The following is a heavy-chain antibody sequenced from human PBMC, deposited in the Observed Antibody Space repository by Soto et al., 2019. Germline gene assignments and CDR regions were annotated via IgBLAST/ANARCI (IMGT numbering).Heavy chain of an antibody. Sequence: VQLQESGPGLVKPSQSLSLTCTVSGGSFCSGGYYWTCIRQHPGEGLGWIGYIYYSGNTYYNPSLRSRVTIPSDKSKTQFSLKLGYVTAADMAVYFCARGVGITLFGAVTTGPFFDFWGQGTLVTGSS. D-gene: IGHD3-3*01. CDR3: ARGVGITLFGAVTTGPFFDF. CDR2: IYYSGNT. CDR1: GGSFCSGGYY. V-gene: IGHV4-31*03. J-gene: IGHJ4*02.